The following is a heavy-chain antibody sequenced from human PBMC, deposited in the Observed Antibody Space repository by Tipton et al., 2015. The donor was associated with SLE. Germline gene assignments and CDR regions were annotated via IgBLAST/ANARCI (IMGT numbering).Heavy chain of an antibody. Sequence: GLVKPSQTLSLICAISGDSVSRSSAAWNWLRQSPSRGLEWLGRTYYRSKWYNDYAVSVKSRITINPDTSKNQFSLHLNSVTPEDTAVYYCARDSFDPGSSFDSWGQGTPVTVSS. V-gene: IGHV6-1*01. CDR3: ARDSFDPGSSFDS. J-gene: IGHJ4*02. CDR2: TYYRSKWYN. CDR1: GDSVSRSSAA.